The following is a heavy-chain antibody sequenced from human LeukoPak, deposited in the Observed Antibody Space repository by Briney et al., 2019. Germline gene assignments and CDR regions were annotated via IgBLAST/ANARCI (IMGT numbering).Heavy chain of an antibody. CDR1: GGSISSYY. D-gene: IGHD3-10*01. CDR2: IYYSGST. Sequence: SETLSLTCTVSGGSISSYYWSWIRQPPGKGLEWIGYIYYSGSTNYNPSLKRRVTISVDTSKNQFSLKLSSVTAADTAVYYCARGGSGSYNYFDYWGQGTLVTVSS. J-gene: IGHJ4*02. V-gene: IGHV4-59*01. CDR3: ARGGSGSYNYFDY.